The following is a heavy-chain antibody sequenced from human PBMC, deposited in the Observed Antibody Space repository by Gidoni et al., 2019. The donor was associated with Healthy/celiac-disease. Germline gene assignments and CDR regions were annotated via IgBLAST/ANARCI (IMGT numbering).Heavy chain of an antibody. J-gene: IGHJ6*02. CDR1: AFTFSSYS. CDR2: ISSSSSYI. V-gene: IGHV3-21*01. D-gene: IGHD2-2*01. Sequence: EVQLVESGGGLVKPGGSRRLSCAAPAFTFSSYSMNWSRQAPGKGLEWVSSISSSSSYIYYADSVKGRFTIARDNAKNSLYLQMNSLRAEDTAVYYCAREIGYCSSTSCYSSYYGMDVWGQGTTVTVSS. CDR3: AREIGYCSSTSCYSSYYGMDV.